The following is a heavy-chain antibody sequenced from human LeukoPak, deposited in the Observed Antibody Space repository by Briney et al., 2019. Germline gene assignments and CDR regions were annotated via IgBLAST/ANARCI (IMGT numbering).Heavy chain of an antibody. CDR3: ARRVGLLRYFDWLSPFFDY. Sequence: SETLSLTCAVYGVSFSGYYWSWIRQPPGKGLEWIGEINHSGSTNYNPSLKSRVTISVDTSKNQFSLKLSSVTAADTAVYYCARRVGLLRYFDWLSPFFDYWGQGTLVTVSS. CDR1: GVSFSGYY. J-gene: IGHJ4*02. V-gene: IGHV4-34*01. CDR2: INHSGST. D-gene: IGHD3-9*01.